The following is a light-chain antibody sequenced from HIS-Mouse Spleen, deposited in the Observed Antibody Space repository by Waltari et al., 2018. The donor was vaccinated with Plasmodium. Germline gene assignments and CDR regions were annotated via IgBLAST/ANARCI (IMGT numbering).Light chain of an antibody. CDR2: GPS. Sequence: EIVMTQSPATLSVSPGERATLPCRASQSVSSNLAWYQQKPGQAPRLLIYGPSTRATGIPARFSGSGSGTEFTLTISSLQPEDFATYYCQQSYSTWTFGQGTKVEIK. CDR1: QSVSSN. J-gene: IGKJ1*01. CDR3: QQSYSTWT. V-gene: IGKV3-15*01.